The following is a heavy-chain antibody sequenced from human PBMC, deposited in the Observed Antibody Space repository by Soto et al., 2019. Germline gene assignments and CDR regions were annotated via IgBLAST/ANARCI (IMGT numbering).Heavy chain of an antibody. CDR2: LYYTGST. CDR3: ANDPRGFGELKKFYFDY. V-gene: IGHV4-39*01. Sequence: PSETLSLTCTVSGDSISSSSYYWGWIRQPPGKGLEWIASLYYTGSTYYNPSLKGRVTISIDTSENQFSLKRSSASAADTAVYYCANDPRGFGELKKFYFDYWGQGTPVTVSS. CDR1: GDSISSSSYY. J-gene: IGHJ4*02. D-gene: IGHD3-10*01.